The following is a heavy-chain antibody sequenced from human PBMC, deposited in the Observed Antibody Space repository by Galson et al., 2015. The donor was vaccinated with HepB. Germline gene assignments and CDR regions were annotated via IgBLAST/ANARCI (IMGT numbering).Heavy chain of an antibody. Sequence: SVKVSCKASGGTFSSYAISWVRQAPGQGLEWMGGIIPILGIANYAQKFQGRVTITADKSTSTAYMELSSLRSEDTAVYYCAREGIAAAGRGDWFDPWGQGTLVTVSS. CDR2: IIPILGIA. V-gene: IGHV1-69*10. D-gene: IGHD6-13*01. CDR3: AREGIAAAGRGDWFDP. CDR1: GGTFSSYA. J-gene: IGHJ5*02.